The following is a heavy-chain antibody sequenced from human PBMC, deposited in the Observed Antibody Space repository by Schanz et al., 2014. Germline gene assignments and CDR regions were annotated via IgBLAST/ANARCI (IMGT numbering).Heavy chain of an antibody. CDR3: ARKVVATIGGYYDN. V-gene: IGHV3-23*01. Sequence: EVHLLDSGGGLVQPGGSLRLSCAASGFTFSAYAMTWVRQIPGKGLEWVSAISASGGTTYYADSVKGRFTISRDNAENTLFLQVNSLRADDTAVYYCARKVVATIGGYYDNWGQGTLVTVSS. D-gene: IGHD5-12*01. CDR1: GFTFSAYA. J-gene: IGHJ4*02. CDR2: ISASGGTT.